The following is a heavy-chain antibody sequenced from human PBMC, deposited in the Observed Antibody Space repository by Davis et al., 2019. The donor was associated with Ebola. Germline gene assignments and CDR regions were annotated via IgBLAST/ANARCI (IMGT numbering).Heavy chain of an antibody. CDR1: GYTFTSYG. V-gene: IGHV1-18*01. D-gene: IGHD2-8*01. J-gene: IGHJ5*02. Sequence: ASVKVSCKASGYTFTSYGINWVRQVPGQGLEWMGWISAYNGKTNYAQKFQGRVTMTTDTSTSTAYTELSSLRSEDTAVYYCARGEGTNGGTWGQGTLVTVSS. CDR2: ISAYNGKT. CDR3: ARGEGTNGGT.